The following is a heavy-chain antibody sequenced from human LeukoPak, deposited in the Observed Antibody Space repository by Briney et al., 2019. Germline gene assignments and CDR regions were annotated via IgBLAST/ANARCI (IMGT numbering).Heavy chain of an antibody. CDR3: ARENYSPRGYFDY. J-gene: IGHJ4*02. V-gene: IGHV3-30-3*01. CDR1: GFTFSSYA. CDR2: ISYDGSNK. Sequence: PGGSLRLSCAASGFTFSSYAMHWVRQAPGKGLEWVAVISYDGSNKYYADSVKGRFTISRDNSKNTLYLQMNSLRAEDTAVYYCARENYSPRGYFDYWGQGTLVTVSS. D-gene: IGHD1-7*01.